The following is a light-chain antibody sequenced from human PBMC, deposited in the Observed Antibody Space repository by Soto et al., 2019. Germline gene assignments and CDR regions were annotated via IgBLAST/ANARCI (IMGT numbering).Light chain of an antibody. Sequence: QSGLTQPASVSCSPGQSITISCTGTSSDIGSYDYVSWYQQHPGKAPNLIIYEVTDRPSGVSNRFSGSKSGNTASLTISGLQAEGEADYYCSSFTSTSTRLFGSGTKVTAL. CDR1: SSDIGSYDY. CDR2: EVT. CDR3: SSFTSTSTRL. J-gene: IGLJ1*01. V-gene: IGLV2-14*01.